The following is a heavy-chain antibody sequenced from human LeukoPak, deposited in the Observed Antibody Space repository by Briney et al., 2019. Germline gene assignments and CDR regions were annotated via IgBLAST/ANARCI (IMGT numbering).Heavy chain of an antibody. J-gene: IGHJ6*02. CDR2: IIPIFGTA. CDR3: ARDPGGYDPNYYYGMDV. V-gene: IGHV1-69*13. CDR1: GGTFSSYA. Sequence: RRASVKVSCKASGGTFSSYAISWVRHAPGQGLEWMGGIIPIFGTANYAQKFQGRVTITADESTSTAYMELSSLRSEDTAVYYCARDPGGYDPNYYYGMDVWGQGTTVTVSS. D-gene: IGHD3-3*01.